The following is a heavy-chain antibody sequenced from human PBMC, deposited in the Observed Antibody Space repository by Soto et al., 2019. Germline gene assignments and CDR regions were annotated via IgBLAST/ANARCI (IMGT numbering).Heavy chain of an antibody. CDR1: GLTFCSYA. J-gene: IGHJ3*02. D-gene: IGHD2-8*01. CDR2: ISASGGSA. Sequence: GGSMRLSCAASGLTFCSYAMSWVRQAPGKGLEWVSSISASGGSAYYADSVKGRFTISRDNSKNTLYLQTNSLRVEDTALYYCAKAKTRSYADALDIWGQGTMVTVSS. CDR3: AKAKTRSYADALDI. V-gene: IGHV3-23*01.